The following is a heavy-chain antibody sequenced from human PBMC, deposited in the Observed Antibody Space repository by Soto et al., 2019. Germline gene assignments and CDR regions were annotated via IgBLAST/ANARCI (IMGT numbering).Heavy chain of an antibody. CDR1: GFTFSSYA. J-gene: IGHJ5*02. Sequence: GSLRLSCAASGFTFSSYAMSWVRQAPGKGLEWVSAISGRSGATYNADSVKGRFIISRDNSKNTLYLQMNNLSVEDTAVYYCARVTGYYDSSGYRPIRWFDPWGQGTLVTVSS. D-gene: IGHD3-22*01. CDR3: ARVTGYYDSSGYRPIRWFDP. V-gene: IGHV3-23*01. CDR2: ISGRSGAT.